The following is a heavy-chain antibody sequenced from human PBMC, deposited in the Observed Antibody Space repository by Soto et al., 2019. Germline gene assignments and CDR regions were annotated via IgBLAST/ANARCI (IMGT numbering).Heavy chain of an antibody. V-gene: IGHV1-18*01. Sequence: QVQLVQSGAEVKKPGASVKVSCKASGYTFTSYGISWVRQAPGQGLEWMGWISAYNGNTNYAKKLQGRGTMTTDTSQNTGQKEPRKQESDDQAVEYLAKDPRIVGANYWGQGTLVTDSS. CDR2: ISAYNGNT. CDR3: AKDPRIVGANY. CDR1: GYTFTSYG. J-gene: IGHJ4*02. D-gene: IGHD1-26*01.